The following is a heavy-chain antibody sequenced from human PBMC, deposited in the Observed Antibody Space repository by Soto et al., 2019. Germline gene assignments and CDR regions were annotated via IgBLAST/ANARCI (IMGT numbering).Heavy chain of an antibody. J-gene: IGHJ3*02. CDR1: GGSISSGGYY. CDR3: ARDRVDSILIGAFDI. Sequence: QVQLQESGPGLVKPSQTLSLTCTVSGGSISSGGYYWSWIRQHPGKGLEWIGYIYYSGSTCYNPSLKSRVTISVDTSKNQFSLKLSSVTAADTAVYYCARDRVDSILIGAFDIWGQGKMVTVSS. D-gene: IGHD3-22*01. V-gene: IGHV4-31*03. CDR2: IYYSGST.